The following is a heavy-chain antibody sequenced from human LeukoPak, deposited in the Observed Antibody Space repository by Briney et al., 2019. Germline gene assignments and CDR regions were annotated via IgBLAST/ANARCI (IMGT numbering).Heavy chain of an antibody. CDR1: GFTFSSYS. D-gene: IGHD3-10*01. V-gene: IGHV3-48*04. J-gene: IGHJ4*02. Sequence: GGSLRLSCAASGFTFSSYSMNWARQAPGKGLEWVSYISSSGSTIYYADSVKGRFTISRDNAKNSLYLQMNSLRAEDTAVYYCARDRGSPGQYHFDYWGQGTLVTVSS. CDR2: ISSSGSTI. CDR3: ARDRGSPGQYHFDY.